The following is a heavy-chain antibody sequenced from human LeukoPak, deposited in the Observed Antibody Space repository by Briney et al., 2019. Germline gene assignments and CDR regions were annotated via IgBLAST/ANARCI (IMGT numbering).Heavy chain of an antibody. CDR1: GGSIKSSSYY. CDR3: ARSQTGDCGRAVVWIDY. J-gene: IGHJ4*02. D-gene: IGHD2-21*02. Sequence: SETLPLTCTVSGGSIKSSSYYWGWIRQSPGKGLEWIGSIRYSGSTYYNPSLKSRVTISVDTSKNQFSLRLSSVTAADTAVYYCARSQTGDCGRAVVWIDYWGQGTLVTVSS. V-gene: IGHV4-39*01. CDR2: IRYSGST.